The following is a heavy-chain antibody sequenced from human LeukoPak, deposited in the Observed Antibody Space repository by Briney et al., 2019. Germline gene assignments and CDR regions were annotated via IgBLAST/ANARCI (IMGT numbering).Heavy chain of an antibody. V-gene: IGHV3-74*01. CDR1: GITFSGAW. D-gene: IGHD3-10*01. Sequence: GESLRLSCAASGITFSGAWMHWVRQSPGKGLVWVSRINDDGSFRRYANSVKGRFTISRDNAKNTLFLQMDSLRAEDTAVYYCARVSGPGMNEYYHLWGQGTLVTVSS. CDR2: INDDGSFR. CDR3: ARVSGPGMNEYYHL. J-gene: IGHJ1*01.